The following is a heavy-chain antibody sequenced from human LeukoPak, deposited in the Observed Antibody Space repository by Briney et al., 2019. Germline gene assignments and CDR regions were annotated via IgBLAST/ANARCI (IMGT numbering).Heavy chain of an antibody. J-gene: IGHJ4*02. D-gene: IGHD3-22*01. Sequence: GGSLRLSCAASGFTFSSYSMNWVRQAPGKGLEWVSYISSSSSTIYYADSVKGRFTISRDNAKNSLYLQMNSLRAEDTAVYYCARISYDSSGYYPLFDYWGQGTLVTVSS. CDR3: ARISYDSSGYYPLFDY. CDR1: GFTFSSYS. CDR2: ISSSSSTI. V-gene: IGHV3-48*01.